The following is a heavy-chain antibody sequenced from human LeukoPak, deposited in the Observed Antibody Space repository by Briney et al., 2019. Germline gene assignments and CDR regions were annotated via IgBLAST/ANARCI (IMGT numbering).Heavy chain of an antibody. CDR3: AKDRWLQGYFDY. V-gene: IGHV3-30*02. CDR1: GFIFSNYG. J-gene: IGHJ4*02. CDR2: IRHDGSNK. Sequence: PGGSLRLSCTTSGFIFSNYGMHWVRQAPGKGLEWVGFIRHDGSNKYYADSVKGRCTISRDNSKKTVYLQMNSLRTEDTAVYYCAKDRWLQGYFDYWGQGTLVTVSS. D-gene: IGHD5-24*01.